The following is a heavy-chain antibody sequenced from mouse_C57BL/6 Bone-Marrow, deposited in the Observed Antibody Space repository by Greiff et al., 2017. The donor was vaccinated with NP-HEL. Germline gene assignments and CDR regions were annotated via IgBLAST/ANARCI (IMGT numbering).Heavy chain of an antibody. J-gene: IGHJ4*01. CDR2: ISYSGST. V-gene: IGHV3-8*01. CDR1: GYSITSDY. CDR3: ARSPLWLRRNYYAMDY. D-gene: IGHD2-2*01. Sequence: EVQLQESGPGLAKPSQTLSLTCSVTGYSITSDYWNWIRKFPGNKLEYMGYISYSGSTYYTPSLKSRISITRDSSTNQYYLQLNSVTTEDTATYYCARSPLWLRRNYYAMDYWGQGTSVTVSS.